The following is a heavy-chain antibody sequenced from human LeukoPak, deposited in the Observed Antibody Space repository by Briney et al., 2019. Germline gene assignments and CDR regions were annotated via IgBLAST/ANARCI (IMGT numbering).Heavy chain of an antibody. CDR2: IYYSRNP. Sequence: PSETLSLTCTVSGGAISGGYYWGWIRQPPGKGLEWIGYIYYSRNPFYNPSLRSRVTLSVDTSKSQFSLRLTSMTAADTAVYYCARGELIAAAAHDGFDIWGQGTMVT. CDR3: ARGELIAAAAHDGFDI. CDR1: GGAISGGYY. D-gene: IGHD2-15*01. V-gene: IGHV4-31*03. J-gene: IGHJ3*02.